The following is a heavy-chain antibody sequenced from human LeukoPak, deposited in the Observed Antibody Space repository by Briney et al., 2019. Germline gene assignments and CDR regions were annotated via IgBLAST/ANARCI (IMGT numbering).Heavy chain of an antibody. CDR2: INTGGSPI. J-gene: IGHJ5*02. V-gene: IGHV3-48*03. CDR3: ARDFSGWSVDP. CDR1: GFIFSNYE. Sequence: GGSLRLSCAASGFIFSNYEMNWVRQVPGKGLEWISYINTGGSPIKYADSVKGRFTMSRDNAKNALYLRMNSLRVEDTAVYYCARDFSGWSVDPWGQGTLVTVSS. D-gene: IGHD6-19*01.